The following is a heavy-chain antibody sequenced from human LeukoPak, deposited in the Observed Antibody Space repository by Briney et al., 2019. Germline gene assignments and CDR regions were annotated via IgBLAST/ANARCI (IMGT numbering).Heavy chain of an antibody. Sequence: SETLSLTCTVSGGSISSSSYYWGWIRQPPGKGLEWIGSIYYSGSTYYNPSLKSRVTISVDTSKNQFSLKLSSVTAADTAVYYCARDYGYSGYDPSFDYWGQGTLVTVSS. CDR1: GGSISSSSYY. J-gene: IGHJ4*02. CDR2: IYYSGST. D-gene: IGHD5-12*01. CDR3: ARDYGYSGYDPSFDY. V-gene: IGHV4-39*07.